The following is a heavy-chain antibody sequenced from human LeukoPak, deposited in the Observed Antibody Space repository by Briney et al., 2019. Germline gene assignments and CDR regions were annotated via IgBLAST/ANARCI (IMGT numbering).Heavy chain of an antibody. Sequence: PSETLSLTCAVYGGSFSGYYWSWIRQPPGKGLEWIGEINHSGSTNYNPSLKSRVTISVDTSENQFSLKLSSVTAADTAVYYCARAAYYGRGASNAFDIWGQGTMVTVSS. D-gene: IGHD3-10*01. CDR3: ARAAYYGRGASNAFDI. CDR2: INHSGST. J-gene: IGHJ3*02. V-gene: IGHV4-34*01. CDR1: GGSFSGYY.